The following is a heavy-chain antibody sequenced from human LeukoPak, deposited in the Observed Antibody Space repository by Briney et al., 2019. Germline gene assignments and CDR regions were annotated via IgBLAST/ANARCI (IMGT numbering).Heavy chain of an antibody. V-gene: IGHV4-59*01. CDR2: IYYSGST. Sequence: SETLSLTCTVSGGSISSYYWSWIRQPRGKGLEWIGYIYYSGSTNYNPSLKSRVTISVDTSKNQFSLKLSSVTAADTALYFCARTHFDSLGWFDPWGQGIQVIVSS. D-gene: IGHD3-9*01. CDR1: GGSISSYY. J-gene: IGHJ5*02. CDR3: ARTHFDSLGWFDP.